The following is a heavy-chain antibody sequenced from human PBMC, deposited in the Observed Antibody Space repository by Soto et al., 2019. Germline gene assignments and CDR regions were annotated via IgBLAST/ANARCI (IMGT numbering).Heavy chain of an antibody. D-gene: IGHD2-8*01. V-gene: IGHV3-23*01. J-gene: IGHJ4*02. Sequence: GGSLRLACAASGFTFSSYAMSWVRQAPGKGLEWVSAITGSGGSTSYADSVKGRFTISRDNSKNTLYLQMKSLRAEDTAIYYCAKSLYGLQYYFDYWGQGTLVTVSS. CDR3: AKSLYGLQYYFDY. CDR1: GFTFSSYA. CDR2: ITGSGGST.